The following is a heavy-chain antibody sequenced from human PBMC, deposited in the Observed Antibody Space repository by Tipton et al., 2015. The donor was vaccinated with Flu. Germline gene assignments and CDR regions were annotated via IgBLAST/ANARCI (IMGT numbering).Heavy chain of an antibody. CDR3: ARDVKLGRDSSEI. J-gene: IGHJ3*02. V-gene: IGHV4-61*02. D-gene: IGHD7-27*01. CDR1: GGSISTSRFY. Sequence: GLVKPSQTLSLTCSVSGGSISTSRFYWSWIRQPAGKGLEWIGRIYATGGATYNPSLKSRVTISADTSKNQFSLTLTSVTAADSAVYYCARDVKLGRDSSEIWGQGTFVGVSS. CDR2: IYATGGA.